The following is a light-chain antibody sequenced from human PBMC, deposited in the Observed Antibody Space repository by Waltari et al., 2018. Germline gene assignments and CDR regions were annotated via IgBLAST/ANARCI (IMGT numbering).Light chain of an antibody. CDR1: ISDVGGYNF. Sequence: QSALTQPPSASGSPGQSVTISCTGTISDVGGYNFVSWYQQYPGKAPKLMIYEVTKRPSGVPDLFSGSKSGNTASLTVSGLQAEDEADYYCGSYACGPYVLGTGTKVTVL. J-gene: IGLJ1*01. CDR2: EVT. CDR3: GSYACGPYV. V-gene: IGLV2-8*01.